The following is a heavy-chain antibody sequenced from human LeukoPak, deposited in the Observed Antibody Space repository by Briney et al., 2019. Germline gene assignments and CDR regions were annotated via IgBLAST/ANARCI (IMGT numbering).Heavy chain of an antibody. CDR2: IRYDGTKT. Sequence: GGSLRLSCIGSTFTFSDYGMHWVRQAPGKGLEWVAFIRYDGTKTYYADSAKGRFTISRDNSKNALYLEMNSLRAEDTAFFYCAKPFEGYWGQGTLVTVSS. V-gene: IGHV3-30*02. J-gene: IGHJ4*02. CDR1: TFTFSDYG. CDR3: AKPFEGY.